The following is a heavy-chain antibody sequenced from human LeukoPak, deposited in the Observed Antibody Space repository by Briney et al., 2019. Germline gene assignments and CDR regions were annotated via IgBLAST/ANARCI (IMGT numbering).Heavy chain of an antibody. D-gene: IGHD3-22*01. J-gene: IGHJ4*02. CDR1: VLIFSDYS. CDR3: ARGAAHSYGYFSDY. Sequence: TLRLSCATTVLIFSDYSMSCVRHAPGKGLEWLSVISPSSNTISSADSVKGRFTVSRDHAKDSLYLQMNRLPGEDTAGYYCARGAAHSYGYFSDYWGQGILVIVSS. V-gene: IGHV3-48*01. CDR2: ISPSSNTI.